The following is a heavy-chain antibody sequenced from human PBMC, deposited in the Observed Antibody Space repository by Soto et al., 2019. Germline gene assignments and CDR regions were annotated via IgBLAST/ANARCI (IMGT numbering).Heavy chain of an antibody. CDR2: INHSGST. V-gene: IGHV4-34*01. Sequence: SETLSLTCAVYGGSFSGYYWSWIRQPPGKGLEWIGEINHSGSTNYNPSLKSRVTISVDTSKNQFSLKLRSVTAADTAVYYCARGGSGYYYENYVDYWGQGTLVTVSS. CDR3: ARGGSGYYYENYVDY. J-gene: IGHJ4*02. D-gene: IGHD3-22*01. CDR1: GGSFSGYY.